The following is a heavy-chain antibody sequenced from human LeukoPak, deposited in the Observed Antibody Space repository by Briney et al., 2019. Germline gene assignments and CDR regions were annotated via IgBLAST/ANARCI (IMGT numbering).Heavy chain of an antibody. CDR3: TREDLGVGWTYFDY. Sequence: PGRSLRLSCAASGFTFSNYDMHWVRHGIGKGLEWVSAIGDGGATYYPGSVKGRFTISRDNAKNSLYLQMNSLRAGDTAVYYCTREDLGVGWTYFDYWGQGTLVTVSS. CDR1: GFTFSNYD. V-gene: IGHV3-13*01. D-gene: IGHD6-19*01. CDR2: IGDGGAT. J-gene: IGHJ4*02.